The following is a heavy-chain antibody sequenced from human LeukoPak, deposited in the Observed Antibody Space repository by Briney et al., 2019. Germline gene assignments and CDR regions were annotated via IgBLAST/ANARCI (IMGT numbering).Heavy chain of an antibody. V-gene: IGHV1-2*02. CDR3: ARDKPAEAALDF. CDR1: LYTFTVYY. CDR2: INPNSGGT. Sequence: ASVKDSSKASLYTFTVYYIHCVRQAPGQGRWWMGWINPNSGGTNYAQKFQGRVTMTRDRSINTAYMDLRSLTYDDTAVYYCARDKPAEAALDFWGQGTLVTVSS. J-gene: IGHJ4*02.